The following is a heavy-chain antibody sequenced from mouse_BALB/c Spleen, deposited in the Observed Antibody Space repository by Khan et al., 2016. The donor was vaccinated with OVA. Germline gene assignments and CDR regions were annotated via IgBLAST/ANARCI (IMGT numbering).Heavy chain of an antibody. J-gene: IGHJ4*01. V-gene: IGHV5-17*02. Sequence: EVELVVSGGNLVQPGGSRKLSCAASGFTFSGFGMHWVRQAPEKGLEWVAYISSGSSTIYYADTVKGRFTISRDNPKNTLFLQMTSLRSEDTAIYYCARRRIFDGYYGGPMDYWGQGTSVTVSS. D-gene: IGHD2-3*01. CDR2: ISSGSSTI. CDR3: ARRRIFDGYYGGPMDY. CDR1: GFTFSGFG.